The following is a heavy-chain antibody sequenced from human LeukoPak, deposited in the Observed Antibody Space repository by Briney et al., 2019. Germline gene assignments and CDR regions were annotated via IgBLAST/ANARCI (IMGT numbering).Heavy chain of an antibody. D-gene: IGHD3-10*01. Sequence: GGSLRLSCAASGFTFTTYGMGWVRQAPGKGLEWVSYISSSGSTIYYADSVKGRFTISRDNAKNSLYLQMNSLRAEDTAVYYCAREDPYYYGSGNSENRNDSSGLWGQGTLVTVSS. CDR3: AREDPYYYGSGNSENRNDSSGL. V-gene: IGHV3-48*04. CDR2: ISSSGSTI. J-gene: IGHJ4*02. CDR1: GFTFTTYG.